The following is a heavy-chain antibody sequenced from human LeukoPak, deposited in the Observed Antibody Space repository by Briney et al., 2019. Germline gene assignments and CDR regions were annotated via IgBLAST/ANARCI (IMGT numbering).Heavy chain of an antibody. CDR1: GGSFSTYY. CDR2: NYYSGST. V-gene: IGHV4-59*08. J-gene: IGHJ3*02. D-gene: IGHD3-22*01. Sequence: SETLSLTCSVSGGSFSTYYWSWIRQPPGKGLEWIGYNYYSGSTDYNPSLKSRVTLLVDTSKNQFSLKLSSVTAADTALYYCARHSSYYYYLNIWGQGTIVTVSS. CDR3: ARHSSYYYYLNI.